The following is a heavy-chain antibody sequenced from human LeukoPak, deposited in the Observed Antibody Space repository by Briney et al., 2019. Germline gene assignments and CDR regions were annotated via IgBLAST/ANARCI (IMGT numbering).Heavy chain of an antibody. D-gene: IGHD3-22*01. CDR3: VRETYYYGSSGYFRVYYFDY. Sequence: GGSLRLSCAASGFTFSSYWMSWVRQAPGKGLEWVANIKQDGSETYYVDSVKGRFTISRDNAKNSLYLQMNSLRAEDTAVYYCVRETYYYGSSGYFRVYYFDYWGQGTLVTVSS. V-gene: IGHV3-7*01. CDR2: IKQDGSET. J-gene: IGHJ4*02. CDR1: GFTFSSYW.